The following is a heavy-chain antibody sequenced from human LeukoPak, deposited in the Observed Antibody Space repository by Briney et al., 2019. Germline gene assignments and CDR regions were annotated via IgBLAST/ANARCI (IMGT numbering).Heavy chain of an antibody. CDR2: IRYDGSNK. J-gene: IGHJ4*02. CDR1: GFTFSSYG. CDR3: ARELEYFAAAFDY. Sequence: GGSLRLSCAASGFTFSSYGMHWVRQAPGKGLEWVAFIRYDGSNKYYADSVKGRFTISRDNSKNTLYLQMNSLRAEDTAVYYCARELEYFAAAFDYWGQGTLVTVSS. V-gene: IGHV3-30*02. D-gene: IGHD6-13*01.